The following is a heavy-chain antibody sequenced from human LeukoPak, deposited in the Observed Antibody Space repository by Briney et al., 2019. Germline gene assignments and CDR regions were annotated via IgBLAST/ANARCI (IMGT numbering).Heavy chain of an antibody. Sequence: GGSLRLSCAASGFTFSSYWMSWVRQAPGKGLEWAANIKQDGSEKYYVDSVKGRFTISRDNAKNSLYLQMNSLRAEDTAVYYCASPHLGYCSSTSCYYFDYWGQGTLVTVSS. D-gene: IGHD2-2*01. CDR1: GFTFSSYW. J-gene: IGHJ4*02. V-gene: IGHV3-7*01. CDR2: IKQDGSEK. CDR3: ASPHLGYCSSTSCYYFDY.